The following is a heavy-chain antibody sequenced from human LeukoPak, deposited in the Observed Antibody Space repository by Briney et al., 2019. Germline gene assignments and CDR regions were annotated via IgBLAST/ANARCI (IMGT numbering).Heavy chain of an antibody. D-gene: IGHD3-22*01. Sequence: GGSLRLSCAASGFTFDDYTMHWARQAPGKGLEWVSLISWHGSTTKYADSVKGRFTISRDNLKNSLSLQMNSLGPEDTALYYCAKDIGDSVGYNYFDSWGQGTLVTVSS. CDR2: ISWHGSTT. CDR3: AKDIGDSVGYNYFDS. J-gene: IGHJ4*02. V-gene: IGHV3-43*01. CDR1: GFTFDDYT.